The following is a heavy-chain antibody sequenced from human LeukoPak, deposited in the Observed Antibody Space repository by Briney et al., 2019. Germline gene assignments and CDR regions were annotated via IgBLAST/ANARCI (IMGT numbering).Heavy chain of an antibody. CDR2: IYYSGST. J-gene: IGHJ6*02. CDR3: ARRCGGDCYYYHGMDV. D-gene: IGHD2-21*02. V-gene: IGHV4-39*07. Sequence: TSETLSLTCTVSGGSISSSSYYWGWIRQPPGKGLEWIGSIYYSGSTYYNPSLKSRVTISVDTSKNQFSLKLSSVTAADTAVYYCARRCGGDCYYYHGMDVWGQGTTVTVSS. CDR1: GGSISSSSYY.